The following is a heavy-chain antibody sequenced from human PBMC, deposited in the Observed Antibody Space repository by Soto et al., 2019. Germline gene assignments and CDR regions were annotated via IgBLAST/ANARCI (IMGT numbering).Heavy chain of an antibody. V-gene: IGHV3-48*01. CDR3: PNALSTLPIPRWSY. Sequence: PGGSLRLSCAASGFTFSTYSMNWVRQAPGKGLEWVSYISSSSSTIFYTDSVKGRFTVSRDNAKNSLYLQMNSLRGEDTAVYSCPNALSTLPIPRWSYWGQGTLVTVPS. J-gene: IGHJ4*02. D-gene: IGHD4-17*01. CDR2: ISSSSSTI. CDR1: GFTFSTYS.